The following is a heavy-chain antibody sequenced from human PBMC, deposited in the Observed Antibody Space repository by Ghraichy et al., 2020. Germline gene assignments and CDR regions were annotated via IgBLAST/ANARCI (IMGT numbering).Heavy chain of an antibody. V-gene: IGHV3-30-3*01. CDR1: GFTFSDYS. D-gene: IGHD2-2*01. CDR3: ARDRRYCSSTSCYSASVSYYYYYGMDV. Sequence: GGSLRLSCAASGFTFSDYSMHWVRQAPGKGLEWVAVISYDGSNKYYADSVKGRFTISRDNSKNTLYLQMDSLRGDDTAVYYCARDRRYCSSTSCYSASVSYYYYYGMDVWGQGTTVTVSS. CDR2: ISYDGSNK. J-gene: IGHJ6*02.